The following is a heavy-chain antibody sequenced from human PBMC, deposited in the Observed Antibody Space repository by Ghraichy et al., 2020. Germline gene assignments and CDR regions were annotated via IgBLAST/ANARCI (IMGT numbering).Heavy chain of an antibody. Sequence: SQTLSLTCAVYGGSFSGYYWSWIRQPPGKGLEWIGEINHSGSTNYNPSLKSRVTISVDTSKNQFSLKLSSVTAADTAVYYCARGGTMIGGTYYAGPDYWGQGTLVTVSS. D-gene: IGHD3-22*01. CDR1: GGSFSGYY. V-gene: IGHV4-34*01. J-gene: IGHJ4*02. CDR2: INHSGST. CDR3: ARGGTMIGGTYYAGPDY.